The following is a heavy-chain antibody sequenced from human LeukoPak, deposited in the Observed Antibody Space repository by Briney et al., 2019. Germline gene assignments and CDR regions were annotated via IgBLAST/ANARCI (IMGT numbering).Heavy chain of an antibody. D-gene: IGHD4-11*01. CDR3: ARVLPYDYINRFDR. CDR2: ISGSGGST. J-gene: IGHJ5*02. CDR1: GFTFSSYA. V-gene: IGHV3-23*01. Sequence: GGSLRLSCAASGFTFSSYAMSWVRQAPGKGLEWVSAISGSGGSTYYADSVKGRFTISRDNAKDSLYLQMNSLRAEDTAVYYCARVLPYDYINRFDRWGQGTLVTVSS.